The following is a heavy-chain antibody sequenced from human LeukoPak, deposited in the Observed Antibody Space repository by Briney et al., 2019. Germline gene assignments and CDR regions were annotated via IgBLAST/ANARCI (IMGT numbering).Heavy chain of an antibody. D-gene: IGHD2-2*02. CDR1: GFTFSASP. V-gene: IGHV3-73*01. CDR3: TREGCGDTSCYTNDY. J-gene: IGHJ4*02. Sequence: GGSLRLSCAASGFTFSASPIHWVRQASGKGLEWVGRITGTHATAYSATLKGRFTISRDDSKHTTFLQMNSLETEDTAVYYCTREGCGDTSCYTNDYWGQGTLVTVSS. CDR2: ITGTHAT.